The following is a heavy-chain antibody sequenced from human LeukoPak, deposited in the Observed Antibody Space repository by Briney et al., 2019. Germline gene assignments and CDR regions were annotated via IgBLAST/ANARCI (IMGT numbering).Heavy chain of an antibody. V-gene: IGHV4-61*02. CDR3: ARTEPLSAAGIVEDAFDI. CDR2: IYTSGST. Sequence: SQTLSLTCTVSGGSISSGSYYWRWIRQPAGKGLEWIGRIYTSGSTNYNPSLKSRVTISVDTSKNQFSLKLSSVTAADTAVYYCARTEPLSAAGIVEDAFDIWGQGTMVTVSS. J-gene: IGHJ3*02. CDR1: GGSISSGSYY. D-gene: IGHD6-13*01.